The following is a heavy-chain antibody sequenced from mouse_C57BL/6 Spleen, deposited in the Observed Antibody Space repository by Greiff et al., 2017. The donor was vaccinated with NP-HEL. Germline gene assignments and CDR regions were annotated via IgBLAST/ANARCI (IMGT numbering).Heavy chain of an antibody. Sequence: QVQLQQPGAELVMPGASVKLSCKASGYTFTSYWMHWVKQRPGQGLEWIGEIDPSDSYTNYNQKFKGKSTLTVDKSSSTAYMQLSSLTSEDSAVYYCARREWDNYSNGAMDYWGQGTSVTVSS. V-gene: IGHV1-69*01. CDR2: IDPSDSYT. CDR1: GYTFTSYW. J-gene: IGHJ4*01. CDR3: ARREWDNYSNGAMDY. D-gene: IGHD2-5*01.